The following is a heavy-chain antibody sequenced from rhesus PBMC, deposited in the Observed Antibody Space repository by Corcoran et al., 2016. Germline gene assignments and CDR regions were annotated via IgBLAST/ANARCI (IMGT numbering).Heavy chain of an antibody. V-gene: IGHV3-54*02. J-gene: IGHJ5-1*01. CDR2: MWFDVSNK. Sequence: EVQLVESGGGLVQPGGSLRLSCAGSGFTFRDFGIHWVRKAPGKGVEWGAFMWFDVSNKYFADSVKDRFTISRDKSNNILYLQMNNLKLEDTAVYYCTRFDVWGPGVRVTVSS. CDR1: GFTFRDFG. CDR3: TRFDV.